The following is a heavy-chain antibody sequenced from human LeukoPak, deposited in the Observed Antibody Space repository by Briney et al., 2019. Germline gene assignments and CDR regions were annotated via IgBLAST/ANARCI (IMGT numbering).Heavy chain of an antibody. CDR1: GYTFTGYY. CDR3: ARLCSGGSCYQAFDI. J-gene: IGHJ3*02. D-gene: IGHD2-15*01. CDR2: INPNSGGT. Sequence: ASVKVSCKASGYTFTGYYMHWVRQAPGQGLEWMGRINPNSGGTNYAQKFQGRVTMTRDTSISTAYMELSRLRSDDTAVYYCARLCSGGSCYQAFDIWGQGTMVTVSS. V-gene: IGHV1-2*06.